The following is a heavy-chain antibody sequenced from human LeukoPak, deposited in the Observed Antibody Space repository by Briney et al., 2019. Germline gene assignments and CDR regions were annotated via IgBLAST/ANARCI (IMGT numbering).Heavy chain of an antibody. CDR2: INHSGST. CDR3: ARHEPRQYSSSWADDY. Sequence: PSETLSLTCTVSGGSISSSSYYWSWIRQPPGKGLEWIGEINHSGSTNYNPSLKSRVTISVDTSKNQFSLKLSSVTAADTAVYYCARHEPRQYSSSWADDYWGQGTLVTVSS. J-gene: IGHJ4*02. CDR1: GGSISSSSYY. D-gene: IGHD6-13*01. V-gene: IGHV4-39*01.